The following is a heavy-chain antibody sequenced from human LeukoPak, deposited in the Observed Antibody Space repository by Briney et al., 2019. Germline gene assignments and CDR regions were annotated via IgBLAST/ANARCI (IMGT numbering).Heavy chain of an antibody. J-gene: IGHJ4*02. CDR1: GFTFSSFC. CDR2: INPESTKT. V-gene: IGHV3-74*01. D-gene: IGHD1-1*01. CDR3: VKDHTGEQDK. Sequence: GGSLRLSCAASGFTFSSFCIHWVRQVPGKGLVWVSRINPESTKTTYADSVKGRFTISRDNDRKTLYLQMNSLRVEDTAMYYCVKDHTGEQDKWGQGTLVTVSS.